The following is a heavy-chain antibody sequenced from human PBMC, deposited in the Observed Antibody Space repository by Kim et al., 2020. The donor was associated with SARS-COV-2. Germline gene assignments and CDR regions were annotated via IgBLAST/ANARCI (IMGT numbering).Heavy chain of an antibody. J-gene: IGHJ4*02. D-gene: IGHD1-26*01. Sequence: TYYADSVKGRFTISRDNSKNTLYLQMNSLRAEDTAVYYCAKVVGATPFDYWGQGTLVTVSS. CDR3: AKVVGATPFDY. V-gene: IGHV3-23*01. CDR2: T.